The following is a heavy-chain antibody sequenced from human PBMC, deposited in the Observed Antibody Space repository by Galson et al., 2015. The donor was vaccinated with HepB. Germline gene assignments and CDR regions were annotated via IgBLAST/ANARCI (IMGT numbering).Heavy chain of an antibody. Sequence: SLRLSCAASGFTYSVHYLVWVPQAPGEGLECVRRSRNTVNVFTPDYAASVKGRFTLSRDDSKNSLYLEMNSLKTEDTAVYYCTRVYEFWSGYYLDHWGRGTLVTVSS. J-gene: IGHJ4*02. CDR2: SRNTVNVFTP. D-gene: IGHD3-3*01. V-gene: IGHV3-72*01. CDR3: TRVYEFWSGYYLDH. CDR1: GFTYSVHY.